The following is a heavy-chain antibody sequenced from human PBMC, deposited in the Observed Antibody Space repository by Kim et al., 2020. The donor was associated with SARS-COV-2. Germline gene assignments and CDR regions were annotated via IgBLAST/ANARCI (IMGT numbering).Heavy chain of an antibody. V-gene: IGHV3-7*01. D-gene: IGHD6-6*01. CDR3: ARRRCSSSLLYYFDY. Sequence: DSVKGRVNISRDNAKNALYLQMNGLRAEDTAVYYCARRRCSSSLLYYFDYWGQGTLVTVSS. J-gene: IGHJ4*02.